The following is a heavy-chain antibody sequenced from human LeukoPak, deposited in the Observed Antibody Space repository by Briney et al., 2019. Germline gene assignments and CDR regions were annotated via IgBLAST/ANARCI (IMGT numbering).Heavy chain of an antibody. V-gene: IGHV3-21*01. CDR1: GFTFSSYA. J-gene: IGHJ4*02. CDR2: ISSSSSYI. D-gene: IGHD3-22*01. Sequence: GGSLRLSCAASGFTFSSYAMSWVRQAPGKGLEWVSSISSSSSYIYYADSVKGRFTISRDNAKNSLYLQMNSLRAEDTAVYYCAKPPTPSDSSGYYLYFDYWGQGTLVTVSS. CDR3: AKPPTPSDSSGYYLYFDY.